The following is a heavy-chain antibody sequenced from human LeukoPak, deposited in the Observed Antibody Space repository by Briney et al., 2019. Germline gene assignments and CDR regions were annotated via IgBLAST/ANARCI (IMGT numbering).Heavy chain of an antibody. V-gene: IGHV3-9*01. J-gene: IGHJ5*02. CDR2: ISWNSGSI. CDR1: GFTFDDYA. CDR3: AKDPRADLPWDCFDP. D-gene: IGHD6-19*01. Sequence: GGSLRLSCAASGFTFDDYAMHWVRQAPGKGLEWVSGISWNSGSIGYADSVKGRFTISRDNAKNSLYLQMNSLRAEDTALYYCAKDPRADLPWDCFDPWGQGTLVTVSS.